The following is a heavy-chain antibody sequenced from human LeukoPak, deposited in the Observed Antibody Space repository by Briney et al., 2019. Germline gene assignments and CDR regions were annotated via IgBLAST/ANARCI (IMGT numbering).Heavy chain of an antibody. Sequence: PSETLSLTCTVSGGSMNDYYWYWIRQPAGKGLERIGRIYANGATNYNASLKSRITMSVDTSKTQFSLTLNSVTAADSAVYYCARLYCRGGNCYSYFDSWGRGTLVTVSS. CDR2: IYANGAT. J-gene: IGHJ4*02. CDR3: ARLYCRGGNCYSYFDS. D-gene: IGHD2-15*01. CDR1: GGSMNDYY. V-gene: IGHV4-4*07.